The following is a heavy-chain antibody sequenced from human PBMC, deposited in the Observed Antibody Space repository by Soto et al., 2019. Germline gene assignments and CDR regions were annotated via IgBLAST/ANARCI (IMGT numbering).Heavy chain of an antibody. J-gene: IGHJ4*02. V-gene: IGHV4-39*01. CDR2: IYYSGST. CDR1: GGSISSSSYY. Sequence: PSETLSLTCTVSGGSISSSSYYWGWIRQPPGKGLEWIGSIYYSGSTYYNPSLKSRVTISVDTSKNQFSLKLSSVTAADTAVYYCARGAKTKWLPTLWGQGTLVTVSS. D-gene: IGHD5-12*01. CDR3: ARGAKTKWLPTL.